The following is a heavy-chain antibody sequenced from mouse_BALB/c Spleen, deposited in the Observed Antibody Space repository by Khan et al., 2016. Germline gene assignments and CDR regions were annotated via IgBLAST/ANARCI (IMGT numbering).Heavy chain of an antibody. V-gene: IGHV1S136*01. CDR3: ARAGNLAMDY. CDR2: ITPFNDGT. CDR1: GFTFISYV. Sequence: VQLQQSGPELVKPGASVKMSCKASGFTFISYVMHWVKQKPGQGLEWIGYITPFNDGTNYNENFKGKATLTSDKSSSTAYMDLSSLTSEDSAVYYCARAGNLAMDYWGQGTSVTVSS. D-gene: IGHD2-1*01. J-gene: IGHJ4*01.